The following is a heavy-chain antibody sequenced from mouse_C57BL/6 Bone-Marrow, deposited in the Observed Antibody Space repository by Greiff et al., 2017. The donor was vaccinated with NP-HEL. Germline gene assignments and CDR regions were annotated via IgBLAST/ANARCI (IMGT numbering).Heavy chain of an antibody. Sequence: EVKLMESGPGLAKPSQTLSLTCSVTGYSITSDYWNWIRKFPGNKLEYMGYISYSGSTYYNPSLKSRISITRDTSKNQYYLQLNYVTTEDTATDYGARWGTMITPLRYFDVWGTGTTVTVSS. CDR3: ARWGTMITPLRYFDV. CDR2: ISYSGST. CDR1: GYSITSDY. V-gene: IGHV3-8*01. D-gene: IGHD2-4*01. J-gene: IGHJ1*03.